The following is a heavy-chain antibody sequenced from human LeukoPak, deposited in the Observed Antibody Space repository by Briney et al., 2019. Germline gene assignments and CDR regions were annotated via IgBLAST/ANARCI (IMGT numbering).Heavy chain of an antibody. Sequence: PGESLKISCKASGYSFTSYLIAWVRQMPGKGLEWMGIIHPGDSNARYSPSFQGQVTVSVDHSITTAYLQWSSLKASDSAMYYCARREMYSSSYYFDYWGQGTLVTVSS. J-gene: IGHJ4*02. CDR2: IHPGDSNA. CDR3: ARREMYSSSYYFDY. CDR1: GYSFTSYL. D-gene: IGHD6-6*01. V-gene: IGHV5-51*01.